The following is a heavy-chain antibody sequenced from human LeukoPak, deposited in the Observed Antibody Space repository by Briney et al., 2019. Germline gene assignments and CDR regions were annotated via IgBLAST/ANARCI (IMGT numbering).Heavy chain of an antibody. Sequence: GASLQISCEGSGSFFTTYWIGGGRQLSGEGLGGVGIIYPGDSDTRYSPSFQGQVTISADKSINTAYLQWSSLKASDTAMYYCERMSAAGRNRHAFDIWGQGTMVTVSS. V-gene: IGHV5-51*01. J-gene: IGHJ3*02. CDR1: GSFFTTYW. CDR3: ERMSAAGRNRHAFDI. D-gene: IGHD6-13*01. CDR2: IYPGDSDT.